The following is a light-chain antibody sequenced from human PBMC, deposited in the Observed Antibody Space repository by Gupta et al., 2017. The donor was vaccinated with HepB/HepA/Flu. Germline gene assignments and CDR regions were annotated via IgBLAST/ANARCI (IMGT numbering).Light chain of an antibody. CDR2: GNS. CDR1: SSNIGGNYD. J-gene: IGLJ1*01. Sequence: QSVLTQPPSVSGAPGQRVALSCTGSSSNIGGNYDVPWYQQLPGTAPKLLIYGNSNRPSGVPDRFSGSKSGTSASLAITGLQAEDEADYYCQSYDSSLSGYVFGTGTKVTVL. CDR3: QSYDSSLSGYV. V-gene: IGLV1-40*01.